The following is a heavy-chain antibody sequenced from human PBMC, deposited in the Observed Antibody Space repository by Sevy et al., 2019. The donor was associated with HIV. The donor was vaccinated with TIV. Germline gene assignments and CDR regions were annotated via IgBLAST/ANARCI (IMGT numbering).Heavy chain of an antibody. Sequence: SETLSLTCAISGDSFSTNSAAWNWIRQSPSRGLEWLGRTYYRSKWDNDYAESGKSRITINPDTSKNQFSLQLNSVTPEDTAVYYCARERTGNREDAFDIWGQGTMVTVSS. D-gene: IGHD7-27*01. V-gene: IGHV6-1*01. J-gene: IGHJ3*02. CDR1: GDSFSTNSAA. CDR3: ARERTGNREDAFDI. CDR2: TYYRSKWDN.